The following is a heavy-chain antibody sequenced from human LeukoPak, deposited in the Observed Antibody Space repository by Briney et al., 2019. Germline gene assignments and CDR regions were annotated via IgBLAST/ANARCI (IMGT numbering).Heavy chain of an antibody. CDR3: ARVHSSSWHHSKLPDY. V-gene: IGHV1-18*01. CDR1: GYTFTTYG. CDR2: ISGYNGNT. J-gene: IGHJ4*02. Sequence: ASVKVSCKASGYTFTTYGISWVRQAPGQGLEWMGWISGYNGNTNYAQKFQGRVTMTTDTSTTTAYMDVRSLRSDDTAVYYCARVHSSSWHHSKLPDYWGQGTLVTVSS. D-gene: IGHD6-13*01.